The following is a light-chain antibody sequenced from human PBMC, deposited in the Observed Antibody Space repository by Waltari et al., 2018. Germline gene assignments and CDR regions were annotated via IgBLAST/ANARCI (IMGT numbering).Light chain of an antibody. Sequence: QSVLTQPPSVSGAPGQRVTISCTGSRSNIGAGYDVHWYQQLPGTAPKLLIYCNSNRPSGVPDRFSASKSGTSASLAITGLQAEDEADYYCQSYDSSLSGPVVFGGGTKLTVL. CDR3: QSYDSSLSGPVV. CDR2: CNS. J-gene: IGLJ2*01. V-gene: IGLV1-40*01. CDR1: RSNIGAGYD.